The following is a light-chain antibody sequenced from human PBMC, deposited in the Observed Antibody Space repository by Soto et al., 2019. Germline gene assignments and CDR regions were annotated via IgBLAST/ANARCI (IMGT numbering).Light chain of an antibody. CDR1: QSISSY. Sequence: DIQMTQSPSSLSASVGARVTITCRASQSISSYLNWYQQKPGKPPKLLIYAASSLQSGVPSRFSGSGSGTDFTLTISSLQPEDFATYYCQPSYSTPYTFGQGTKLEIK. J-gene: IGKJ2*01. CDR2: AAS. V-gene: IGKV1-39*01. CDR3: QPSYSTPYT.